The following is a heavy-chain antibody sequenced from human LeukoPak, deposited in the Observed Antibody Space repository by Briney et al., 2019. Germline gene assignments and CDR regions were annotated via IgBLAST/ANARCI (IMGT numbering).Heavy chain of an antibody. CDR1: GFTFSTYG. J-gene: IGHJ4*02. CDR3: ARRITATTPFDY. CDR2: ITGSGDGT. V-gene: IGHV3-23*01. Sequence: PGRSLRLPCAAFGFTFSTYGISWVRQAPGKGLEWVSAITGSGDGTKYADSVKGRFTISRDNSKNTVYLQMNSLRVEDTALYYCARRITATTPFDYWGQGTLVIVSS. D-gene: IGHD3-16*01.